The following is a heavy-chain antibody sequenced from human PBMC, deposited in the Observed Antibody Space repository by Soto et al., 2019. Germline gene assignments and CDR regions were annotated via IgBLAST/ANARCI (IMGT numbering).Heavy chain of an antibody. J-gene: IGHJ5*02. D-gene: IGHD2-8*01. Sequence: GESLKISCKGSGYSFTSYWTNWVRQMPGKGLEWMGRIDPTDSYTNYSPSFQGHVTISADKSISTAYLQWSSLKASDTAMYYCARQDRYCTNGVCYTEWFDPWGQGTLVTVSS. V-gene: IGHV5-10-1*01. CDR2: IDPTDSYT. CDR3: ARQDRYCTNGVCYTEWFDP. CDR1: GYSFTSYW.